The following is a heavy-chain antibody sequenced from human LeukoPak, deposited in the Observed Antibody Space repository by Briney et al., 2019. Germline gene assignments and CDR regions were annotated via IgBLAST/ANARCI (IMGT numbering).Heavy chain of an antibody. Sequence: ASVKVSCKASGYTFTSYGISWVRQAPGQGLEWMGWISAYNGNTNYAQKFQGRVTMTEDTSTDTAYMELSSLRSEDTAVYYCATRYSYDSSGYHLWGQGTLVTVSS. CDR1: GYTFTSYG. D-gene: IGHD3-22*01. J-gene: IGHJ4*02. V-gene: IGHV1-18*01. CDR3: ATRYSYDSSGYHL. CDR2: ISAYNGNT.